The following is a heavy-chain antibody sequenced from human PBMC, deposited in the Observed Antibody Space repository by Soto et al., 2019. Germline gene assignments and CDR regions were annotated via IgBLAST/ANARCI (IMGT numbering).Heavy chain of an antibody. CDR3: ARGGLRQLSTDQYNWFDP. V-gene: IGHV3-21*01. CDR2: ISSSSSYI. Sequence: GGSLRLSCAASGFTFSSYSMNWVRQAPGKGLEWVSSISSSSSYIYYADSVKGRFTISRDNAKNSLYLQMNSLRAEDTAVYYFARGGLRQLSTDQYNWFDPWGQGTLVTVSS. J-gene: IGHJ5*02. D-gene: IGHD5-18*01. CDR1: GFTFSSYS.